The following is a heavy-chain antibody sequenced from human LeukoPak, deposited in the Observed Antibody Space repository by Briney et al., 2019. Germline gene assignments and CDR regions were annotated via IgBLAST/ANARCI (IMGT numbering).Heavy chain of an antibody. Sequence: ASLKVSCKASGYSFTAAYNIHWLRQAPGQGPEVMGWINPSSGDTRYAQKFQGRVTVTRDTIISTAYMELSSLTSDDTAVYYCARDPRGTYDYWGQGSLVTVSS. CDR2: INPSSGDT. D-gene: IGHD5-12*01. V-gene: IGHV1-2*02. J-gene: IGHJ4*02. CDR3: ARDPRGTYDY. CDR1: GYSFTAAYN.